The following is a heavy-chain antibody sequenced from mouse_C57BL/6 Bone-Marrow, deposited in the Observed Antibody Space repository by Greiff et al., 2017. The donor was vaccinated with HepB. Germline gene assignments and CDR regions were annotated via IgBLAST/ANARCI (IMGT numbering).Heavy chain of an antibody. V-gene: IGHV5-4*01. Sequence: EVNLVESGGGLVKPGGSLKLSCAASGFTFSSYAMSWVRQTPEKRLEWVATISDGGSYTYYPDNVKGRFTISRDNAKNNLYLQMSHLKSEDTAMYYCARDRATMIRRYYAMDYWGQGTSVTVSS. CDR1: GFTFSSYA. CDR2: ISDGGSYT. J-gene: IGHJ4*01. D-gene: IGHD2-4*01. CDR3: ARDRATMIRRYYAMDY.